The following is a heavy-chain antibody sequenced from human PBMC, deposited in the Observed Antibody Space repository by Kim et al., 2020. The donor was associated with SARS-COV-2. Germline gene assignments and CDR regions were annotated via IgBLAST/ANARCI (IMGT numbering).Heavy chain of an antibody. CDR1: GGSISSYY. Sequence: SETLSLTCTVSGGSISSYYWSWIRQPAGKGLEWIGRIYTSGSTNYNPSLKSRVTMSVDTSKNQFSLKLSSVTAADTAVYYCARSGDVGYSSSFFDTYYYYGMDVWGQGTTVTVSS. V-gene: IGHV4-4*07. CDR2: IYTSGST. J-gene: IGHJ6*02. CDR3: ARSGDVGYSSSFFDTYYYYGMDV. D-gene: IGHD6-6*01.